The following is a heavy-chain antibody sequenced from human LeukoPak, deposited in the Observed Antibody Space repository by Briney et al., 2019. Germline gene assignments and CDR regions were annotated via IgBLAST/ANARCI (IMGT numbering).Heavy chain of an antibody. J-gene: IGHJ4*02. Sequence: GGSLRLSCAASGNYWMHWVRQAPGKGLEWVSVIYSGDSAYYADSVKGRFTISRDNSKNTLYLQMNSLRAGDTAVYYCARESSGSYFAYWGQGTLVTVSS. CDR2: IYSGDSA. CDR1: GNYW. V-gene: IGHV3-53*01. D-gene: IGHD3-10*01. CDR3: ARESSGSYFAY.